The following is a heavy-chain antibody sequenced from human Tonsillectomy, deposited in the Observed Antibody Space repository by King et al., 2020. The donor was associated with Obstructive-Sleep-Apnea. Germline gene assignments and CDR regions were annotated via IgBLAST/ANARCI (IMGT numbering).Heavy chain of an antibody. CDR3: ARILGIAVSSYFDS. D-gene: IGHD6-19*01. J-gene: IGHJ4*02. V-gene: IGHV2-26*01. CDR2: IFSNDEK. CDR1: GFSLNKARVA. Sequence: TLKESGPVLVKPTETLTLTCSVSGFSLNKARVAVSWIRQPPGKALEWLAHIFSNDEKYYSTPLKTRLTVSKDTSKSQVVLIMTNMDPVDTGTYYCARILGIAVSSYFDSWGQGTPVTVSS.